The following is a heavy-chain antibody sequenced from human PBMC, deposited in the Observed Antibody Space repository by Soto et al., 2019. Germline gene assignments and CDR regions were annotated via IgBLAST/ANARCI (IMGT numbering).Heavy chain of an antibody. J-gene: IGHJ4*02. D-gene: IGHD3-16*02. CDR1: GGTFNTYA. V-gene: IGHV1-69*01. Sequence: QVQLVQSETEVKKPGSAVKVSCKASGGTFNTYAMNWVRQAPGHGLEWMGGIIPMFDTPRYAQKCQGSVTITVDESTTTAYMELSSLRSDDTAVYYCTRSIGSGGVIGGFDYWGQGTLVTVSS. CDR2: IIPMFDTP. CDR3: TRSIGSGGVIGGFDY.